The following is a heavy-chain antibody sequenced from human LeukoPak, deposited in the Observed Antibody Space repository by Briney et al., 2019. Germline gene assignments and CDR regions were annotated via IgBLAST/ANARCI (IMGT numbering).Heavy chain of an antibody. Sequence: QAGGSLRLSCAASGFTFSSYAMSWVRQAPGKGLEWVSAISGSGGSTYYADSVKGRFTISRDNSKNTLYLQMNSLRAEDTAVYYCAKLSRSTNIAAAGPYYYGMDVWGQGTTVTVSS. CDR2: ISGSGGST. CDR3: AKLSRSTNIAAAGPYYYGMDV. D-gene: IGHD6-13*01. J-gene: IGHJ6*02. CDR1: GFTFSSYA. V-gene: IGHV3-23*01.